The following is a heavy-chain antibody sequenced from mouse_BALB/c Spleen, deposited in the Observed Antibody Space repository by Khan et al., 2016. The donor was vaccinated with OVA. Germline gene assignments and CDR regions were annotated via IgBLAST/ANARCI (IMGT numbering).Heavy chain of an antibody. J-gene: IGHJ3*01. V-gene: IGHV1S81*02. Sequence: VQLQESGAELVKPGASEKLYRKASGFTFPRYYMSWVKERPGHGLEWIGGINPNNDYSHLNDKFKRKATLTVDKSSSTAYMHLLSLTSEDSAVDSSTRSGNGNPSACWGHGT. CDR1: GFTFPRYY. CDR2: INPNNDYS. D-gene: IGHD2-1*01. CDR3: TRSGNGNPSAC.